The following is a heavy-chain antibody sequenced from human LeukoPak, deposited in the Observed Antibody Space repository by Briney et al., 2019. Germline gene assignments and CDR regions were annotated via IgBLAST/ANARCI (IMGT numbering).Heavy chain of an antibody. Sequence: AGGSLRLSCAASGFAVSSVYMTCVRQAPGKGLEWVSVIYSSGSTYYADPVKGRFTISRDNSKNTLYLQMNSLRAEDTAVYYCARSYYYGSGTNWGQGTLVTVSS. D-gene: IGHD3-10*01. CDR3: ARSYYYGSGTN. CDR1: GFAVSSVY. J-gene: IGHJ4*02. V-gene: IGHV3-53*01. CDR2: IYSSGST.